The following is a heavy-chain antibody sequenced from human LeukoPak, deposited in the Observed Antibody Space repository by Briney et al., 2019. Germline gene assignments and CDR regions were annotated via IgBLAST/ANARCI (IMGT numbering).Heavy chain of an antibody. CDR2: TYYRSKWYN. J-gene: IGHJ4*02. D-gene: IGHD7-27*01. V-gene: IGHV6-1*01. CDR3: ARDLNWASPGNFDY. Sequence: SQTLSLTCAISGDSVSSNSAAWNWIRQSPSRGLEWLGRTYYRSKWYNDYAVSVRSRITIDPDTSKNQFSLQLNSVTPEDTAVYYCARDLNWASPGNFDYWGQGTLVTVSS. CDR1: GDSVSSNSAA.